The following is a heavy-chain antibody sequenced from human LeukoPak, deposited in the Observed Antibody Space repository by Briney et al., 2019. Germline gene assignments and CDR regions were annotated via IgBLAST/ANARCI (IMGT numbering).Heavy chain of an antibody. CDR3: ARDMDYYDSSEYFDL. V-gene: IGHV3-21*01. CDR2: ISSSSSYI. Sequence: GGSLRLSCAASGFTFSSYAMSWVRQAPGKGLEWVSSISSSSSYIYYAGSVRGRFTISRDNAKNSLYLQMNSLRAEDTAVYYCARDMDYYDSSEYFDLWGRGTLVTVSS. J-gene: IGHJ2*01. D-gene: IGHD3-22*01. CDR1: GFTFSSYA.